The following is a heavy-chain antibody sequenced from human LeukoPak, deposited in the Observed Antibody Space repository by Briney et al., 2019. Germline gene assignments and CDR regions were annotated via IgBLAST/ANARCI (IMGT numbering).Heavy chain of an antibody. V-gene: IGHV1-46*01. D-gene: IGHD6-13*01. CDR1: GYTFTSYY. CDR3: ARRYSSSAFDP. Sequence: GASVKVSCKASGYTFTSYYMHWVRQAPGQGLEWMGIINPSGGSTSYAQKFQGRVTMTTDTSTSTAYMELRSLRSDDTAVYYCARRYSSSAFDPWGQGTLVTVSS. J-gene: IGHJ5*02. CDR2: INPSGGST.